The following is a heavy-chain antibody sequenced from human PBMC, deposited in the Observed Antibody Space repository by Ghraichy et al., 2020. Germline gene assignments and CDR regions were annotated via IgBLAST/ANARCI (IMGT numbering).Heavy chain of an antibody. J-gene: IGHJ6*02. V-gene: IGHV6-1*01. Sequence: SETLSLTCAISGDSVSSNSAAWNWIRQSPSRGLEWLGRTYYRSKWYNDYAVSVKSRITINPDTSKNQFSLQLNSVTPEDTAVYYCARVPRSIVVVPASSYYYYYGMDVWGQGTTFTVSS. D-gene: IGHD2-2*01. CDR2: TYYRSKWYN. CDR1: GDSVSSNSAA. CDR3: ARVPRSIVVVPASSYYYYYGMDV.